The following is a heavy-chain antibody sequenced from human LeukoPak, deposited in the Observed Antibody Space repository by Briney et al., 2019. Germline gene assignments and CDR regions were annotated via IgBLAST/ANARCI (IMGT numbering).Heavy chain of an antibody. V-gene: IGHV4-59*01. Sequence: SETLSLTCTVSGASITTSYWSWIRQPPGKGLEWIGYIYYSGGTNYNPSLKSRVTISVDTSKNQFSLKLSSVTAADTAVYFCARGPVTTGYFAYWGPGTLVTVSS. J-gene: IGHJ4*02. CDR2: IYYSGGT. D-gene: IGHD4-17*01. CDR3: ARGPVTTGYFAY. CDR1: GASITTSY.